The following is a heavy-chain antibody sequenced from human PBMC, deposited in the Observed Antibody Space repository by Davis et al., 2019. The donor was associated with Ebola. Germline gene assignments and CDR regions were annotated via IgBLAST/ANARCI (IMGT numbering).Heavy chain of an antibody. CDR1: GYTFTSYY. CDR2: IIPIFGTA. Sequence: SVKVSCKASGYTFTSYYMHWVRQAPGQGLEWMGGIIPIFGTANYAQKFQGRVTITADKSTSTAYMELSSLRSEDTAVYYCARQRYYYDSSGYYYFDYWGQGTLVTVSS. D-gene: IGHD3-22*01. CDR3: ARQRYYYDSSGYYYFDY. V-gene: IGHV1-69*06. J-gene: IGHJ4*02.